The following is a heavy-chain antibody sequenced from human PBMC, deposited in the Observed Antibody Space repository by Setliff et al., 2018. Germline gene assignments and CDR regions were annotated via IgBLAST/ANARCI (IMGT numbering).Heavy chain of an antibody. D-gene: IGHD2-15*01. J-gene: IGHJ4*02. CDR3: ARASVVHAIAVGY. CDR2: IYYTGIT. CDR1: GDSINSYPYY. Sequence: PSETLSLTCTVSGDSINSYPYYWGWIRQPPGKGLEWIGNIYYTGITYYNPSLKSRVTMSVDTSKNQFSLNLTSVTAADTAVYYCARASVVHAIAVGYWGQGTLVTVS. V-gene: IGHV4-39*01.